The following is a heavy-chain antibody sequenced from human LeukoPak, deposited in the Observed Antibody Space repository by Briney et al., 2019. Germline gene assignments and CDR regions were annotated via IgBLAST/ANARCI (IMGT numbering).Heavy chain of an antibody. Sequence: NASETLSLTCTVSGASIRTYHWSWFRQSPGKGLEWTASIYDSGYTNYSPSLKSRTTISVDTSNNQFSLRLTSVTAADTAVYYCARLNKAGGSHRDLDCWGQGTLVTVSS. D-gene: IGHD4-23*01. J-gene: IGHJ4*02. CDR1: GASIRTYH. V-gene: IGHV4-59*08. CDR2: IYDSGYT. CDR3: ARLNKAGGSHRDLDC.